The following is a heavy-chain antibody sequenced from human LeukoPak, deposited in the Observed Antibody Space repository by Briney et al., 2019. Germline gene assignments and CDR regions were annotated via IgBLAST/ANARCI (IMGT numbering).Heavy chain of an antibody. CDR3: ARDFGDGYNPYWYFDL. J-gene: IGHJ2*01. D-gene: IGHD5-12*01. V-gene: IGHV4-34*01. CDR1: GGSFSGYY. Sequence: SETLSLTCAVYGGSFSGYYWSWIRQPPGKGLEWIGEINHSGSTNYNPSLKSRVTISVDTSKNQFSLKLSSVTAADTAVYYCARDFGDGYNPYWYFDLWGRGTLVTVSS. CDR2: INHSGST.